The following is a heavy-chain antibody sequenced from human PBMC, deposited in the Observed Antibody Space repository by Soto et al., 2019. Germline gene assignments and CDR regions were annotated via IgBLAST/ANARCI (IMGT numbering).Heavy chain of an antibody. V-gene: IGHV4-59*02. J-gene: IGHJ4*02. CDR2: TYENGST. D-gene: IGHD2-21*01. CDR1: GDSVSHNH. Sequence: QVQLQESGPGLVKPSETLSLTCTVSGDSVSHNHWGWIRQSPEKGLEWIGYTYENGSTNYSPSFSSQGTISPDTARNQFSLNLSSVPAADTAVYYCTRLLYGDHVDYWGQGTLVTVSS. CDR3: TRLLYGDHVDY.